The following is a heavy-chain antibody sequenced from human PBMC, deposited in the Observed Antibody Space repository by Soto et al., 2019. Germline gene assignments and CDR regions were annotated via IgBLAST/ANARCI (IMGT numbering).Heavy chain of an antibody. J-gene: IGHJ4*02. CDR2: TYYSGGS. V-gene: IGHV4-30-4*01. D-gene: IGHD5-12*01. Sequence: QVQLQESGPGLVTASQTLSLTCTLSGASVSSAAHYWSWIRQPPGTGLEWIGYTYYSGGSYYNASLQRRVSISVDTSQNQFSLKLTSVTAADTAVYYCARLSGYDPAGAADKWGPGILVSVSS. CDR1: GASVSSAAHY. CDR3: ARLSGYDPAGAADK.